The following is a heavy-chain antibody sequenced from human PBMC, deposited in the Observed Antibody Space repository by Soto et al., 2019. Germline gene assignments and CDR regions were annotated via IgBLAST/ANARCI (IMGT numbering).Heavy chain of an antibody. CDR2: IGTAGDT. V-gene: IGHV3-13*01. J-gene: IGHJ6*02. CDR3: ARDASMTLYYYGMDV. CDR1: GFTFSSYD. D-gene: IGHD2-21*02. Sequence: GGSLRLSCAASGFTFSSYDMHWVRQATGKGLEWVSAIGTAGDTYYPGSVKGRFTISRENAKNSLYLQMNSLRAEDTAVYYCARDASMTLYYYGMDVWGQGTTVTVSS.